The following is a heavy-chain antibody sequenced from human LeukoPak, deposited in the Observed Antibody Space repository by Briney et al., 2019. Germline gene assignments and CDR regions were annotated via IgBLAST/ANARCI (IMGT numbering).Heavy chain of an antibody. D-gene: IGHD3-9*01. CDR3: ARDLAYYDILYAWFDP. V-gene: IGHV1-2*02. CDR1: GYTFTSYH. CDR2: INPNSGGT. J-gene: IGHJ5*02. Sequence: ASVKVSCKASGYTFTSYHMHWVRQAPGQGLEWMGWINPNSGGTNYAQKFQGRVTMTRDTSISTAYMELSRLRSDDTAVYYCARDLAYYDILYAWFDPWSQGTLVTVSS.